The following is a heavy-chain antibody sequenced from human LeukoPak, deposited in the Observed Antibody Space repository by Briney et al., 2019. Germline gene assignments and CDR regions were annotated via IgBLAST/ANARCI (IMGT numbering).Heavy chain of an antibody. CDR2: INSDGSDT. V-gene: IGHV3-74*01. D-gene: IGHD1-26*01. J-gene: IGHJ5*01. CDR3: TRGDFYVGAQDS. Sequence: PGGSLRLSCGASGFAFSNYWMHWARHAPGGGLEWVLCINSDGSDTSYADYVQVRFTISRDNAKNTLYLQMNSLRAGDTALYYCTRGDFYVGAQDSWGQGTLVAVYS. CDR1: GFAFSNYW.